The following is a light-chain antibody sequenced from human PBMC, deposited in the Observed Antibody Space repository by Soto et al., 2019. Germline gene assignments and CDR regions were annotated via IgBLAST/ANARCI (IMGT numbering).Light chain of an antibody. CDR3: QQHNSYPLT. Sequence: DIQMTQSPSSLSASVGDRVTITCRASQGIRNGLGWYQQKPGKAPKRLIYAASSLQSGVPSRFSGSGSGTDFTLTISSLQPEDFATYYCQQHNSYPLTFGGGTKV. J-gene: IGKJ4*01. CDR2: AAS. V-gene: IGKV1-17*01. CDR1: QGIRNG.